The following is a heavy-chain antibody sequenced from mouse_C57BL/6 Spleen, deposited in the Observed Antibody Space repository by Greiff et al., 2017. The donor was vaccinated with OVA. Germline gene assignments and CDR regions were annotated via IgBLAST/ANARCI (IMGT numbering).Heavy chain of an antibody. J-gene: IGHJ4*01. Sequence: QVQLQQPGAELVKPGASVKLSCKASGYTFTSYWMHWVKQRPGQGLEWIGMIHPNSGSTNYNEKFKSKATLTVDKSSSTAYMQLSSLTSEDSAVYYCARRPLTTPYAMDYWGQGTSVTVSS. CDR3: ARRPLTTPYAMDY. CDR2: IHPNSGST. D-gene: IGHD1-1*01. V-gene: IGHV1-64*01. CDR1: GYTFTSYW.